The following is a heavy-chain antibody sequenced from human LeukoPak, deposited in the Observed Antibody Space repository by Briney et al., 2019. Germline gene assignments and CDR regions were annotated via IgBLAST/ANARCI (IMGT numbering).Heavy chain of an antibody. CDR3: ARLGIAYYYDSSGINDAFDI. D-gene: IGHD3-22*01. CDR1: GYTFLGYY. Sequence: SVKVSCKASGYTFLGYYIHWVRQAPGQGLEWMGRIIPIFGTANYAQKFQGRVTITTDESTSTAYMELSSLRSEDTAVYYCARLGIAYYYDSSGINDAFDIWGQGTMVTVSS. V-gene: IGHV1-69*05. J-gene: IGHJ3*02. CDR2: IIPIFGTA.